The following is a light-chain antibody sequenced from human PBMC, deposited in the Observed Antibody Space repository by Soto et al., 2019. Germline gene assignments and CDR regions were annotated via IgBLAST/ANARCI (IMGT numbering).Light chain of an antibody. CDR1: SSDVGGYNY. Sequence: QSALTQPASVSGSPGQSITISCTGTSSDVGGYNYVSWYQQHPGKAPKLVMSEVNNRPSGVSNRFSGSKSGNTASLTISGLHSEDEAEYYCSSYTTGSTFVFGTGTKLTVL. CDR3: SSYTTGSTFV. V-gene: IGLV2-14*01. J-gene: IGLJ1*01. CDR2: EVN.